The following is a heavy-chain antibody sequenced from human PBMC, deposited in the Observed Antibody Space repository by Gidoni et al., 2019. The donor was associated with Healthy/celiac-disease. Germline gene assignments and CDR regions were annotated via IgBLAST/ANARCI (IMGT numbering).Heavy chain of an antibody. CDR3: ARGPEIHDSSGYYVGAAFDY. CDR1: GGSFSGYY. D-gene: IGHD3-22*01. Sequence: QLQLQQWGAGLLKPSETLSLTCAVYGGSFSGYYWSWIRQPPGKGLEWIGEISHSGSTNYNPALKSRVTISVDTSKNQFSLKLSSVTAADTAVYYCARGPEIHDSSGYYVGAAFDYWGQGTLVTVSS. J-gene: IGHJ4*02. V-gene: IGHV4-34*01. CDR2: ISHSGST.